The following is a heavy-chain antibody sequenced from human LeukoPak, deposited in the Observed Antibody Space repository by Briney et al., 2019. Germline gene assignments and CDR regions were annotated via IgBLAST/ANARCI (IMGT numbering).Heavy chain of an antibody. Sequence: EASVKVSCKASGGTFSSYAISWVRQAPGQGLEWMGGIIPIFGTANYVQKFQGRVTITTDESTSTAYMELSSLRSEDTAVYYCARWDGYDPENYYYYMDVWGKGTTVTVSS. J-gene: IGHJ6*03. CDR2: IIPIFGTA. CDR3: ARWDGYDPENYYYYMDV. V-gene: IGHV1-69*05. D-gene: IGHD5-12*01. CDR1: GGTFSSYA.